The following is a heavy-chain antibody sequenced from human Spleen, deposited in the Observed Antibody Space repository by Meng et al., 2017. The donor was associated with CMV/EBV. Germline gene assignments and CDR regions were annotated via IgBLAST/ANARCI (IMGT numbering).Heavy chain of an antibody. D-gene: IGHD2-2*01. CDR1: GFTFSSYA. Sequence: SGFTFSSYAMSWVRQAPGKGLEWVSAINDGGGSTYHADSVKGRFTISRDNSKNTLYLQMNSLRVEDTAVYYCAKGVVSAANTYYFDYWGQGTLVTVSS. CDR3: AKGVVSAANTYYFDY. J-gene: IGHJ4*02. CDR2: INDGGGST. V-gene: IGHV3-23*01.